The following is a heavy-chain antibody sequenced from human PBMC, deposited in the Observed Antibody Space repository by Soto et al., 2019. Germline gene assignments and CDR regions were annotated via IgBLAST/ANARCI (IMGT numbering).Heavy chain of an antibody. CDR2: IWYDGSNK. J-gene: IGHJ4*02. CDR1: GFTFSSYG. V-gene: IGHV3-33*01. CDR3: ARDLRLGRYYYDSSGFDY. D-gene: IGHD3-22*01. Sequence: QVQLVESGGGVVQPGRSLRLSCAASGFTFSSYGMHWVRQAPGKGLEWVAVIWYDGSNKYYTDSVKGRFTISRDNSKKTXXLQRNSLRAEDTAVYYCARDLRLGRYYYDSSGFDYWGQGTLVTVSS.